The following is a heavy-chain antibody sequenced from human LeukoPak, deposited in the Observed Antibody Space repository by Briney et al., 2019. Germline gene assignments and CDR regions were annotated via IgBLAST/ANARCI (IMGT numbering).Heavy chain of an antibody. D-gene: IGHD3-22*01. CDR3: ARGSHYYDSSGYSFDY. V-gene: IGHV4-59*01. Sequence: SETLSLTCTVSGGSISSYYWSWIRQPPGKGLEWIGYIYYSGSTNYNPSLKSRITISLDTPKNQFSLKLSSVTAADTAVYCCARGSHYYDSSGYSFDYWGQGTLVTVSS. CDR2: IYYSGST. J-gene: IGHJ4*02. CDR1: GGSISSYY.